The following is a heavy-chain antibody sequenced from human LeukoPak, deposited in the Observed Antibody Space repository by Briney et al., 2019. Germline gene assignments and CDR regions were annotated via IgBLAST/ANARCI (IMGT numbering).Heavy chain of an antibody. CDR1: GGTFSSCA. J-gene: IGHJ5*02. D-gene: IGHD5-18*01. CDR3: ARNVDTAMAPRYNWFDP. CDR2: IIPIFGTA. V-gene: IGHV1-69*05. Sequence: GASVKVSCKASGGTFSSCAISWVRQAPGQGLEWMGGIIPIFGTANYAQKFQGRVTITTDESTSTAYMELSSLRSEDTAVYYCARNVDTAMAPRYNWFDPWGQGTLVTVSS.